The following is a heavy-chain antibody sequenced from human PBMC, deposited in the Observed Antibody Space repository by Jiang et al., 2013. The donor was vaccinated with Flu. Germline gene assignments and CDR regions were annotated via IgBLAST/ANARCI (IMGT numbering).Heavy chain of an antibody. CDR3: ARDGLVPVPALGYCSSTSCYGNWFDP. CDR1: GYTFTSYA. V-gene: IGHV7-4-1*02. Sequence: KKPGASVKVSCKASGYTFTSYAMNWVRQAPGQGLEWMGWINTNTGNPTYAQGFTGRFVFSLDTSVSTAYLQISSLKAEDTAVYYCARDGLVPVPALGYCSSTSCYGNWFDPWGQGTLVTVSS. D-gene: IGHD2-2*01. CDR2: INTNTGNP. J-gene: IGHJ5*02.